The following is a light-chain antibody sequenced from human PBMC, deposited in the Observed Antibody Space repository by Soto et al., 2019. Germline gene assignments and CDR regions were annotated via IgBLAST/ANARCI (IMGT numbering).Light chain of an antibody. CDR1: QSISSY. CDR3: QHYNSYSEA. J-gene: IGKJ1*01. Sequence: DIQMTQSPSSLSASVGDRVTITCRASQSISSYLNWYQQKRGKAPKXLIYKASTLKSGVPSRFSGSGAGTEFTRPISSLQPDDFETYYCQHYNSYSEAFGQGTKVDIK. CDR2: KAS. V-gene: IGKV1-5*03.